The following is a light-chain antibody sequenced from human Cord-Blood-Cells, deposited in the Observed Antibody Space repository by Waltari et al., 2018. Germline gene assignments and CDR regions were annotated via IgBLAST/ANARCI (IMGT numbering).Light chain of an antibody. V-gene: IGLV1-44*01. J-gene: IGLJ1*01. CDR1: RSTIVRNT. CDR3: AAWDDSLNGYV. CDR2: SNN. Sequence: QSVLTQPPSASGTPGQRVIISCSGSRSTIVRNTVNWYQPLPGTAPNLLIYSNNQRPSGVPDRFAGSKSGTSASLAISGLQSEDEADYYCAAWDDSLNGYVFGTGTKVTVL.